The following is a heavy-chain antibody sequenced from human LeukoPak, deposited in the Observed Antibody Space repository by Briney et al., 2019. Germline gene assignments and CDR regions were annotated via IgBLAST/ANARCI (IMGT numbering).Heavy chain of an antibody. CDR1: GYTFTSYY. CDR3: ARDRPYCGGDCYQDYYYYYGMDV. V-gene: IGHV1-46*01. CDR2: INPSGGST. D-gene: IGHD2-21*02. J-gene: IGHJ6*02. Sequence: ASVKVSCKASGYTFTSYYMHWVRQAPGQGLEWMGIINPSGGSTSYAQKFQGRVTMTRDTSTSTVYMELSSLRSEDTAVYYCARDRPYCGGDCYQDYYYYYGMDVWGQGTTVTVSS.